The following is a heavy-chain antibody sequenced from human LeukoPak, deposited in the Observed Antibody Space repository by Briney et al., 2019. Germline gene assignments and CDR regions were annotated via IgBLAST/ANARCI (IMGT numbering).Heavy chain of an antibody. CDR1: GYTFINYS. CDR3: ARVLTGYYRADY. CDR2: ISAYNGNT. J-gene: IGHJ4*02. V-gene: IGHV1-18*01. Sequence: ASVKVSCKASGYTFINYSFSWVRQAPGQGLEWMGWISAYNGNTNYAQKLQGRVTMTRDTSTSTAYLELRSLRSDDTAVCYCARVLTGYYRADYWGQGTLVTVSS. D-gene: IGHD3-9*01.